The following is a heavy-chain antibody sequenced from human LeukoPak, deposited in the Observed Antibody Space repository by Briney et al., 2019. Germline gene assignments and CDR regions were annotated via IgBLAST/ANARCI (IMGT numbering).Heavy chain of an antibody. CDR2: INWNGGST. CDR3: ARGSGSDDAFDL. Sequence: GGSPRLSCAASGFTFDDYGMSRVRQAPGKGLEWVSGINWNGGSTGYADSVKGRFTISRDNVKNSLYLQMNSLRAEDTALYYCARGSGSDDAFDLWGQGTMVTVSS. CDR1: GFTFDDYG. J-gene: IGHJ3*01. V-gene: IGHV3-20*04. D-gene: IGHD1-26*01.